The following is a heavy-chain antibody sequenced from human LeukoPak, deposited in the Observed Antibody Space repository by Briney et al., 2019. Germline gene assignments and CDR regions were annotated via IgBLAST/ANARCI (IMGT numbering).Heavy chain of an antibody. CDR2: ISYDGSNK. CDR1: GFTFSSYG. CDR3: AKDLVGHYYDSSGYLD. Sequence: PGGSLRLSCAASGFTFSSYGMHWVRQAPGKGLEWVAVISYDGSNKYYADSVKGRFTISRDNSKNTLYLQMNSLRAEDTAVYYCAKDLVGHYYDSSGYLDWGQGTLVTVSS. J-gene: IGHJ1*01. V-gene: IGHV3-30*18. D-gene: IGHD3-22*01.